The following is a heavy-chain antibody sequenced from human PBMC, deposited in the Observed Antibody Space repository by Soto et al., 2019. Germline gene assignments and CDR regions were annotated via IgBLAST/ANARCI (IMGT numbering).Heavy chain of an antibody. J-gene: IGHJ4*02. CDR3: ARVRYGDY. CDR1: GYAFTTYG. Sequence: QVHLVQSGAEVKKPGASVKVSCKGSGYAFTTYGITWVRQAPGQEIEWMGWISAHNGNTNYAQKLQGRVTVTRDTLTSTAYLALRSLRSDDTAVYNCARVRYGDYWGQGALVTVSS. D-gene: IGHD1-1*01. CDR2: ISAHNGNT. V-gene: IGHV1-18*01.